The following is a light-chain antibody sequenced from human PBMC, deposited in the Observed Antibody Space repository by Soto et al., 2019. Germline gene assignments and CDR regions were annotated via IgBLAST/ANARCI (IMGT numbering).Light chain of an antibody. V-gene: IGLV2-23*01. CDR1: SSDVGSYNF. CDR3: CSYAGSSTWV. J-gene: IGLJ3*02. CDR2: EGS. Sequence: QSALTQPASVSGSPGQSITISCTGTSSDVGSYNFVSWYQQHPGKAPKLMIYEGSKRPSGVSNRFSGSKSVNTASLTISGLQAEDEADYYCCSYAGSSTWVFGGGTKLTVL.